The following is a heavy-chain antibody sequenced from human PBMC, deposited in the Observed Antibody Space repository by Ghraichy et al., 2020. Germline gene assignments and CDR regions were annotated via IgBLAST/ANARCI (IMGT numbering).Heavy chain of an antibody. D-gene: IGHD3-10*01. CDR1: GFTFSSYA. J-gene: IGHJ4*02. Sequence: GGSLRLSCAASGFTFSSYAMHWVRQAPGKGLEWVAVISYDGSNKYYADSVKGRFTISRDNSKNTLYLQMNSLRAEDTAVYYCAREGGYYGSGSYYPRLYFDYWGQGTLVTVSS. CDR2: ISYDGSNK. CDR3: AREGGYYGSGSYYPRLYFDY. V-gene: IGHV3-30*04.